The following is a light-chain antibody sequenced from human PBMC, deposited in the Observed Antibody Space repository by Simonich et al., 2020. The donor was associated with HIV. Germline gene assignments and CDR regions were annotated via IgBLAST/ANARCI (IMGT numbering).Light chain of an antibody. CDR1: QSVLYSSNNKNY. CDR3: QQYYSTPPA. Sequence: DIVMTQSPDSLAVSLGERATFNCKSSQSVLYSSNNKNYLAWYQQKPRQPPKLLIYLASTRESGVPDRFSGSGSGTDFTLTISNLQAEDVAVYYCQQYYSTPPAFGGGTKVEIK. V-gene: IGKV4-1*01. CDR2: LAS. J-gene: IGKJ4*01.